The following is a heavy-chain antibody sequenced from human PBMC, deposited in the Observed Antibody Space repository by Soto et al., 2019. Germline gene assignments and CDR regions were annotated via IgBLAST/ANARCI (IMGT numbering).Heavy chain of an antibody. CDR1: GFPFSSYG. D-gene: IGHD2-2*01. CDR3: ARDNKEYKRYGWFDP. CDR2: IWYDGSNK. J-gene: IGHJ5*02. V-gene: IGHV3-33*01. Sequence: GGSLRLSCAASGFPFSSYGMHLVRQSPGKGLEWVAVIWYDGSNKYYADSVKGRFTISRDNSKNTLYLQMNSLRAEDTAVYYCARDNKEYKRYGWFDPWGKGTXVTV.